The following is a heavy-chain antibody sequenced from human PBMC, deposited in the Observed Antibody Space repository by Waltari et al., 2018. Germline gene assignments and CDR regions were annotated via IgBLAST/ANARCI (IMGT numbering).Heavy chain of an antibody. CDR3: ARSSGDAFDI. Sequence: QVQLQESGPGLVKPSETLSLTCAVSGYSISSGYYWGGIRQPPGKGLEWIGSIYHSGSTYYNPSLKRRVTISVDTSKNQFSLKLSSVTAADTAVYYCARSSGDAFDIWGQGTMVTVSS. CDR2: IYHSGST. J-gene: IGHJ3*02. CDR1: GYSISSGYY. V-gene: IGHV4-38-2*01.